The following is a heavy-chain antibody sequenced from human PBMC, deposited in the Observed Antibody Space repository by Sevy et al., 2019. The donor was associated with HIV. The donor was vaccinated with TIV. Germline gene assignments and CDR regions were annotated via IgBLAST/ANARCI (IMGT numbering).Heavy chain of an antibody. CDR3: AKDNVGYSSGWYFYFDF. V-gene: IGHV3-9*01. Sequence: GGSLRLSCAASGFTFDDYAMHWVRQPPGKGLEWVSGITWNSGSVGYADSVEGRFTISRDNAKNSLYLQMNNLRAEDTALYYCAKDNVGYSSGWYFYFDFWGQRTLVTVSS. D-gene: IGHD6-13*01. CDR1: GFTFDDYA. CDR2: ITWNSGSV. J-gene: IGHJ4*02.